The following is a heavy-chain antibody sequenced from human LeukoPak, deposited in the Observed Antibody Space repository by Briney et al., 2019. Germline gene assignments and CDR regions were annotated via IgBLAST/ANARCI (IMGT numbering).Heavy chain of an antibody. CDR2: INPSGST. Sequence: PSETLSLTCNVSGGSMNSYCWTWIRQPAGKGLEWIGRINPSGSTDYNPSLKSRVTMSVDTSKNQFSLNLTSVPAADTAVYYCVRDPPSRQFDPWGQGTLVTASS. V-gene: IGHV4-4*07. CDR1: GGSMNSYC. J-gene: IGHJ5*02. CDR3: VRDPPSRQFDP.